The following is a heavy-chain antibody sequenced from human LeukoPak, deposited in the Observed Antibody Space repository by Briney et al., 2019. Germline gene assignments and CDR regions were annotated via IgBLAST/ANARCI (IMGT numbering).Heavy chain of an antibody. CDR1: GGSISSYY. Sequence: SETLSLTCTVSGGSISSYYWSWIRQPAGKGLEWIGRIYTSGSTNYNPSLKSRVTISVDTSKNQFSLKLSSVTAGDTAVYYCARGYSSSWHDYWGQGTLVTVSS. D-gene: IGHD6-13*01. CDR2: IYTSGST. V-gene: IGHV4-4*07. CDR3: ARGYSSSWHDY. J-gene: IGHJ4*02.